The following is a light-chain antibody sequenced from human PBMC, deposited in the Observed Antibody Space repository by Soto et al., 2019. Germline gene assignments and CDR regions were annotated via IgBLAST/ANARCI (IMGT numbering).Light chain of an antibody. CDR3: QEYGNSRT. V-gene: IGKV3-20*01. Sequence: EIVLTQSPGTLSLSPGERATLSCRASQSVSSNYLAWYQQKTGQAPRLLIYGASSRATGVPDRFSGSGSGTDFTLTISRLEPEDFAVYYCQEYGNSRTFGQGTKVEIK. J-gene: IGKJ1*01. CDR1: QSVSSNY. CDR2: GAS.